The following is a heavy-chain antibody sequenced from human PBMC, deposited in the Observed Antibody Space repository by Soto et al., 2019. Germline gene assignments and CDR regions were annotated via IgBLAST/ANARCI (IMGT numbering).Heavy chain of an antibody. V-gene: IGHV4-59*01. Sequence: SETLSLTCTVSADSISDYYWSWIRQPPWKGLEWIGYIYYSGSTNYNPSLKSRVTISVDMSKNQFSLRLTSVTAADTAVYYCASRRSGSYYGYIDNWGQGTLVTVSS. D-gene: IGHD1-26*01. CDR2: IYYSGST. CDR3: ASRRSGSYYGYIDN. J-gene: IGHJ4*02. CDR1: ADSISDYY.